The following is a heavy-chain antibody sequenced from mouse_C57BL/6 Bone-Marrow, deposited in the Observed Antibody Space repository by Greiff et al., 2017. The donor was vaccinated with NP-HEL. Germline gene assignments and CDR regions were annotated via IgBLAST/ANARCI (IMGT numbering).Heavy chain of an antibody. J-gene: IGHJ1*03. CDR1: GFNIKDYY. V-gene: IGHV14-1*01. D-gene: IGHD1-1*01. Sequence: VQLQQSGAELVRPGASVKLSCTASGFNIKDYYMHWVKQRPEQGLEWIGRIDPEDGDTEYAPEFQGTATMTADTSSNTAYLQLSSLTSEDTAVYYCTTAGVYYYGSSSYWYFDVWGTGTTVTVSS. CDR3: TTAGVYYYGSSSYWYFDV. CDR2: IDPEDGDT.